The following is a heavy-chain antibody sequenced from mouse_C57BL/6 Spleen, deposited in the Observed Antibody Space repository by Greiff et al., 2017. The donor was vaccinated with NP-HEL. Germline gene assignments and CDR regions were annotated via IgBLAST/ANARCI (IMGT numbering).Heavy chain of an antibody. V-gene: IGHV5-17*01. CDR1: GFTFSDYG. CDR2: ISSGSSTI. D-gene: IGHD1-1*01. J-gene: IGHJ2*01. CDR3: ARPGDYGSSYASYYFDY. Sequence: EVQRVESGGGLVKPGGSLKLSCAASGFTFSDYGMHWVRQAPEKGLEWVAYISSGSSTIYYADTVKGRFTISRDNAKNTLFLQMTSLRSEDTAMYYCARPGDYGSSYASYYFDYWGQGTTLTVSS.